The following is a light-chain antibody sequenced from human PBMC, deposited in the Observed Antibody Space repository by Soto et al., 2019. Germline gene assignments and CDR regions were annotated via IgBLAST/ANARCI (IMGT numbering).Light chain of an antibody. CDR2: DTS. CDR1: QSVSSY. CDR3: QQRTNWPRLFT. Sequence: EIVLTQSPATLSLSPGERATLSCRASQSVSSYLAWYQQKPGQAPRLLIYDTSKRATGIPARFSGSGSGTDFTLTISSLEPEDFAVYDCQQRTNWPRLFTFGPGTKVDIK. J-gene: IGKJ3*01. V-gene: IGKV3-11*01.